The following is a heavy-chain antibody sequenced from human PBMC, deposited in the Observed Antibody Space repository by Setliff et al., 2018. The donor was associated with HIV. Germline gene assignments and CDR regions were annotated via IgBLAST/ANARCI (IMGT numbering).Heavy chain of an antibody. CDR3: ARALIDDYKPFDY. CDR2: IYYTGST. Sequence: SETLSLTCGVSGASISNHYWSWVRQSPGKGLEWIGYIYYTGSTNYNPSLKSRIAILLDTSKNQFSLKLNSVTAADTAVYYCARALIDDYKPFDYWGHGTLVTVSS. J-gene: IGHJ4*01. CDR1: GASISNHY. V-gene: IGHV4-59*11. D-gene: IGHD4-4*01.